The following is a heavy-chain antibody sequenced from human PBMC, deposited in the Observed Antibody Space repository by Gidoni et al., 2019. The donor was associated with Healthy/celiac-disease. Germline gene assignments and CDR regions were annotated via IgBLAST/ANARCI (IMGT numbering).Heavy chain of an antibody. CDR3: ARDTPLYLSAFDI. J-gene: IGHJ3*02. CDR1: GGTFSSYA. CDR2: FGTA. V-gene: IGHV1-69*06. D-gene: IGHD3-16*01. Sequence: QVQLVQSGAEVKKPGSSVQVSCKASGGTFSSYAIFGTANYAQKFQGRVTITADKSTSTAYMELSSLRSEDTAVYYCARDTPLYLSAFDIWGQGTMVTVSS.